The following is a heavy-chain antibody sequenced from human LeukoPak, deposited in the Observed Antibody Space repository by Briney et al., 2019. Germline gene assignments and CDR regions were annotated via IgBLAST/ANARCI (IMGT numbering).Heavy chain of an antibody. J-gene: IGHJ6*03. CDR1: GGSISTSNYY. Sequence: PSETLSLTCTVSGGSISTSNYYWGWIRQPPGKGLEWIGSIYYSGSTYYNPSLKSRVTISVDTSKNQFSLKLSSVTAADTAVYYCARRVIRRGEWCCYYYMDVWGKGTTVTISS. CDR3: ARRVIRRGEWCCYYYMDV. CDR2: IYYSGST. V-gene: IGHV4-39*01. D-gene: IGHD4/OR15-4a*01.